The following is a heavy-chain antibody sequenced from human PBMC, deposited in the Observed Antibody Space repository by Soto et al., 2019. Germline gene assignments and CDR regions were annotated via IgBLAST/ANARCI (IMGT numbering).Heavy chain of an antibody. V-gene: IGHV4-39*07. J-gene: IGHJ4*02. CDR3: SRDGGFFSPVDAMVTI. Sequence: SETLSLTCTVSGGSISSSSYYWGWIRQPPGKGLEWIGSIYYSGSTYYNPSLKSQVTISVDTSKNPFSLKLSSVTAADTAVYYCSRDGGFFSPVDAMVTIWGQGTLVTVSS. D-gene: IGHD5-18*01. CDR1: GGSISSSSYY. CDR2: IYYSGST.